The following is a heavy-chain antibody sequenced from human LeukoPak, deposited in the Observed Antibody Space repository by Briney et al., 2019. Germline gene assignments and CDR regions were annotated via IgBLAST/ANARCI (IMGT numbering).Heavy chain of an antibody. Sequence: PGRSLRLSCAASGFTFSSYGMHWVRQAPGKGLEWVAVISYDGSNKYYADSVKGRFTISRDNSKNTLYLQMNSLRAEDTAVYYCAKGGGYEHSYYYYYMDVWGKGTTVTISS. V-gene: IGHV3-30*18. CDR2: ISYDGSNK. CDR1: GFTFSSYG. CDR3: AKGGGYEHSYYYYYMDV. D-gene: IGHD5-12*01. J-gene: IGHJ6*03.